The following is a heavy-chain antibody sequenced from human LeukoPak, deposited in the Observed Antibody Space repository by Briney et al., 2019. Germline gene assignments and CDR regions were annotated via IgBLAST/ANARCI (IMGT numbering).Heavy chain of an antibody. J-gene: IGHJ4*02. V-gene: IGHV3-7*05. Sequence: GGSLRLSCAASGFTISSYWMSWVRQAPGKGLEWVANIKQDGSEKYYVDSVKGRFTISRDNAKNSLYLLTNSLRADDTADYYCARGEMAIDWGQGTLVTVSS. D-gene: IGHD5-24*01. CDR1: GFTISSYW. CDR3: ARGEMAID. CDR2: IKQDGSEK.